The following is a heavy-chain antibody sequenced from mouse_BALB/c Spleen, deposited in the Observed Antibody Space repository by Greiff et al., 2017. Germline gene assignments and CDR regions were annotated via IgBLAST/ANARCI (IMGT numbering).Heavy chain of an antibody. J-gene: IGHJ1*01. Sequence: VQLQQSGAELVRPGTSVKVSCKASGYAFTNYLIEWVKQRPGQGLEWIGVINPGSGGTNYNEKFKGKATLTADKSSSTAYMQLSSLTSDDSAVYFCAKHGTAYWYFDVWGAGTTVTVSS. V-gene: IGHV1-54*01. CDR2: INPGSGGT. CDR1: GYAFTNYL. D-gene: IGHD2-1*01. CDR3: AKHGTAYWYFDV.